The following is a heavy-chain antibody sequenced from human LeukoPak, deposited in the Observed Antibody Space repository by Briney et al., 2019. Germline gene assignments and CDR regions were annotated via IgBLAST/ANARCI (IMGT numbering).Heavy chain of an antibody. CDR3: ARHTYGDAGYNWFDP. CDR1: GGSITNYY. D-gene: IGHD4-17*01. V-gene: IGHV4-59*08. CDR2: IYYSGST. J-gene: IGHJ5*02. Sequence: SETLSLTCTVSGGSITNYYLSWIRQPPGKGLAWVGYIYYSGSTNYNPSLKSRVTISVDTSKNQFSLKLSSVTAADTAVYYCARHTYGDAGYNWFDPWGQGTLVTVSS.